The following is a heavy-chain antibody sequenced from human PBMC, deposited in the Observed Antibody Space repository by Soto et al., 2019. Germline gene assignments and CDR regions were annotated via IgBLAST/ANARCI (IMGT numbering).Heavy chain of an antibody. CDR1: GDSVSSNSAA. V-gene: IGHV6-1*01. D-gene: IGHD6-19*01. J-gene: IGHJ3*02. CDR3: ARDLWGSSGGYGIGDAFDI. CDR2: TYYRSKWYN. Sequence: SQTLSLTCAISGDSVSSNSAAWNWIRQSPSRGLEWLGRTYYRSKWYNDYAVSVKSRITINPDTSKNQFSLQLNSVTPEDTAVYYCARDLWGSSGGYGIGDAFDIWGKGTMVTVSS.